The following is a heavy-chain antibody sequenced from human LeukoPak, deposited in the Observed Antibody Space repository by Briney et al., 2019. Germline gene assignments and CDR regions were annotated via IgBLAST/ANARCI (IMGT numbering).Heavy chain of an antibody. D-gene: IGHD2-2*01. CDR2: IIPIFGTA. CDR1: GYTFTSYY. CDR3: ARAGYRADAFDI. J-gene: IGHJ3*02. Sequence: GASVKVSCKASGYTFTSYYMHWVRQAPGQGLEWMGGIIPIFGTANYAQKFQGRVTITADESTSTAYMELSSLRSEDTAVYYCARAGYRADAFDIWGQGTMVTVSS. V-gene: IGHV1-69*13.